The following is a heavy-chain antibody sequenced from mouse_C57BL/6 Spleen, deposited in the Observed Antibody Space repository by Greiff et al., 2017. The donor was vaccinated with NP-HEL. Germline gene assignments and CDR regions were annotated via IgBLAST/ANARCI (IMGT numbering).Heavy chain of an antibody. CDR2: INPNNGGT. CDR1: GYTFTDYY. J-gene: IGHJ2*01. Sequence: VQLQQSGPELVKPGASVKISCKASGYTFTDYYMNWVKQSHGKSLEWIGDINPNNGGTSYNQKFKGKATLTVDKSSSTAYMELRSLTSEDSAVYYCARYYGSSFFDYWGQGTTLTVSS. D-gene: IGHD1-1*01. V-gene: IGHV1-26*01. CDR3: ARYYGSSFFDY.